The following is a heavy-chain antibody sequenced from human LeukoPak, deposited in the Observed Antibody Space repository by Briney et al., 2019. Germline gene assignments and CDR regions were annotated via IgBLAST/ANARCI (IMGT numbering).Heavy chain of an antibody. J-gene: IGHJ4*02. D-gene: IGHD3-10*01. CDR3: ARGSGVSYYYGSGSSDFDY. Sequence: ASVKVSCKASGYTFTSYDINWVRLATGQGLEWMGWMNPNSGNTGYAQKFQGRVTMTRNTSISTAYMELSSLRSEDTAVYYCARGSGVSYYYGSGSSDFDYWGQGTLVTVSS. CDR2: MNPNSGNT. CDR1: GYTFTSYD. V-gene: IGHV1-8*01.